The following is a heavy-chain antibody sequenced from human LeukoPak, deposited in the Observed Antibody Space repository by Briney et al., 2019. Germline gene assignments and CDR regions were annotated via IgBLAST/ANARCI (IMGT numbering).Heavy chain of an antibody. Sequence: SGPTLVNPTPTLTLTCTFSDFSLSTPGMGVGWIRQPPRKALEWLAFIYYNDDKRYSPSLRSRLTITRDTSKNQVVLAMTNMDPVDTATYYCAHLVVTIDWRSYFDYWGQGALVTVSS. CDR2: IYYNDDK. V-gene: IGHV2-5*01. CDR3: AHLVVTIDWRSYFDY. CDR1: DFSLSTPGMG. J-gene: IGHJ4*02. D-gene: IGHD3-9*01.